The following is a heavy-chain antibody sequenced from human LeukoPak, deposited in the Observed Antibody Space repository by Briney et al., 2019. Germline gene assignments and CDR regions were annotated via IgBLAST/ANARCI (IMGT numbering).Heavy chain of an antibody. J-gene: IGHJ6*03. D-gene: IGHD6-13*01. CDR3: ARDTSSSWYSYYYYYMDV. CDR2: IYTIGST. V-gene: IGHV4-61*02. CDR1: GGSISSGSYY. Sequence: SQTLSLTCTVSGGSISSGSYYWSWIRQPAGKGLEWIGRIYTIGSTNYNPSLKSRVTISVDASKNQFSLKLSSVTAADTAVYYCARDTSSSWYSYYYYYMDVWGKGTTVTVSS.